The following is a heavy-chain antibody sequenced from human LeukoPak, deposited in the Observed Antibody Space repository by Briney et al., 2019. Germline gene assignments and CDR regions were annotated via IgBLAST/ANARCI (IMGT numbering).Heavy chain of an antibody. CDR3: AKDSAVYFDY. Sequence: PGRSLRLPCAASGFTFSNYGMHWVRQAPGKGLEWVAFIRYDGSNKYYADSVKGRFTISRDNSKNTLYLQMNSLRAEDTAVYYCAKDSAVYFDYWGQGTLVTVSS. CDR2: IRYDGSNK. V-gene: IGHV3-30*02. J-gene: IGHJ4*02. CDR1: GFTFSNYG.